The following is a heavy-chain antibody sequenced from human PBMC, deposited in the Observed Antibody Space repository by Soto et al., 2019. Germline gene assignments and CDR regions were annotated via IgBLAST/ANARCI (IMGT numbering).Heavy chain of an antibody. CDR2: IYHSVSA. Sequence: QLQLQESGSGLVKPSQTLSLTCAVSGGSISSGGYSWSWIRQPPGKGLEWIGYIYHSVSAYYIPSLKSRVTISVDRSTNQLSLKLSSVTAAGTAVYYCARPPDIWGQGTMVTVSS. CDR1: GGSISSGGYS. J-gene: IGHJ3*02. V-gene: IGHV4-30-2*01. CDR3: ARPPDI.